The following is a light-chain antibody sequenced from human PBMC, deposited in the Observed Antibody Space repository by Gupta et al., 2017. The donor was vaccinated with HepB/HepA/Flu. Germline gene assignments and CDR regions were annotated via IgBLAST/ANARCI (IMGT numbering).Light chain of an antibody. CDR1: NIGSKS. Sequence: SYVLTQPPSVSVASGKTARITCGGNNIGSKSVHWYQQKPGQAPVLVIYYDSDRPSGIPERFSGSNSGNTATLTISRVEAGDEADYYCQVWDSSSDPVVFGGGTKLTVL. V-gene: IGLV3-21*04. CDR2: YDS. J-gene: IGLJ2*01. CDR3: QVWDSSSDPVV.